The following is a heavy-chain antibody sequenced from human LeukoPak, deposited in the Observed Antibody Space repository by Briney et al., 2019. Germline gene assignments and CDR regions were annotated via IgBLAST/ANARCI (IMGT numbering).Heavy chain of an antibody. D-gene: IGHD6-19*01. V-gene: IGHV3-33*01. CDR2: IWYDGSNK. Sequence: GGSLRLSCAASGFTFSSYGMHWVRQAPGKGLEWVAVIWYDGSNKYYADSVKGRFTISRDNSKNTLYLQMNSLRAEDTAVYYCARDDLPIAVVPRRVGYWGQGTLVTVSS. CDR1: GFTFSSYG. J-gene: IGHJ4*02. CDR3: ARDDLPIAVVPRRVGY.